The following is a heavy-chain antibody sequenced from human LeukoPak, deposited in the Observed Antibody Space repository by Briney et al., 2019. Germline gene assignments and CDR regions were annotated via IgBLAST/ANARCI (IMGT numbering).Heavy chain of an antibody. D-gene: IGHD3-3*01. CDR1: GFTFSNAW. Sequence: PGGSLRLSCAASGFTFSNAWMSWVRQAPGKGLEWVGRIKGKTDGGTTDYAAPVKGRFTISRDDSKNTLYLQMNSLKTEDTAVYYCTTNFYDFWSGYPPGSFDYWGQGTLVTVSS. CDR3: TTNFYDFWSGYPPGSFDY. CDR2: IKGKTDGGTT. J-gene: IGHJ4*02. V-gene: IGHV3-15*01.